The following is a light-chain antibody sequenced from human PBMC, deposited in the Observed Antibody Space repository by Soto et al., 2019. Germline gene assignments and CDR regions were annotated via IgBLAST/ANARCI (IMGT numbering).Light chain of an antibody. V-gene: IGLV2-14*01. CDR2: EVS. CDR1: SSDVGGYNY. J-gene: IGLJ3*02. CDR3: SSYTGTSTLV. Sequence: QSVLSQPASVSGSPGQSITISCAGTSSDVGGYNYVSWYQQHPGKAPKLMISEVSNRPSGVSNRFSGSKSGNTASLTISRLQAEDEADYYCSSYTGTSTLVFGGGTKVTV.